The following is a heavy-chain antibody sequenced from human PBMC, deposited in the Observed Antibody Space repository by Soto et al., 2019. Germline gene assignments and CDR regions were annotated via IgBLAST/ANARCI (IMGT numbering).Heavy chain of an antibody. CDR2: TYYRSKWYS. CDR3: VRLIGNSWLDS. V-gene: IGHV6-1*01. CDR1: GDSVSGNSVT. J-gene: IGHJ5*01. Sequence: QVQLQQSGPGLVKPSQTLSLTCAISGDSVSGNSVTWNWIRQSPSRGLEWLGRTYYRSKWYSDYAVSVKSXXTXNXXTSKNQFSLQLNSVTPEDTAVYYCVRLIGNSWLDSWGQGTLVTVSS. D-gene: IGHD2-8*01.